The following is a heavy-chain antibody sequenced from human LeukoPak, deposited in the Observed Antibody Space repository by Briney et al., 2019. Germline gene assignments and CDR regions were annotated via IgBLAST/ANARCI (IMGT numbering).Heavy chain of an antibody. CDR2: IYYSGSS. D-gene: IGHD5-12*01. J-gene: IGHJ4*02. V-gene: IGHV4-59*01. CDR1: GGFISTYY. Sequence: SETLSLTCTVSGGFISTYYWSWIRQPPGKGLEWIGYIYYSGSSNYNPSLKSRVTISVDTSKNQISLKLSSVTAADTAVYYCARANRYDLFFDYWGQGTLVTVSS. CDR3: ARANRYDLFFDY.